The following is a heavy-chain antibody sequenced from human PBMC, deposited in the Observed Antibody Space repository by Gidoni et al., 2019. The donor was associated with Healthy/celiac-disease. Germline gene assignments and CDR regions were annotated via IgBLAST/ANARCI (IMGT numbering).Heavy chain of an antibody. CDR1: GFTFSSDS. Sequence: EVQLVESGGGLVKPGGSLRITCEASGFTFSSDSMNWVRQAPGKGLEWVSSISIRIISIYSADSVNGRFPLSRDNAKTSLSLQMNSLRAEDTAVYYCARDKGNYDSSGYSFDYWGQGTLVTVSS. D-gene: IGHD3-22*01. CDR2: ISIRIISI. CDR3: ARDKGNYDSSGYSFDY. V-gene: IGHV3-21*01. J-gene: IGHJ4*02.